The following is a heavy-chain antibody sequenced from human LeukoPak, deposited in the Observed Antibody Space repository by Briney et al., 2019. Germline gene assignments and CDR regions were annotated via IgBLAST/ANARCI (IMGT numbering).Heavy chain of an antibody. D-gene: IGHD6-19*01. CDR1: GLTFSSYA. CDR2: ISYDGSNK. CDR3: ARVKVQWLVQYYFDY. J-gene: IGHJ4*02. V-gene: IGHV3-30*04. Sequence: GGSLRLSCAASGLTFSSYAMHWVRQAPGKGLEWVAVISYDGSNKYYADSVKGRFTISRDNSKNTLYLQMNSLRAEDTAVYYCARVKVQWLVQYYFDYWGQGTLVTVSS.